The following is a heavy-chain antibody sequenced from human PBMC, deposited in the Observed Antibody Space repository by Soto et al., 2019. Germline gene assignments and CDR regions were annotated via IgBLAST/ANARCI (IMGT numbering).Heavy chain of an antibody. CDR2: IYYSGST. V-gene: IGHV4-59*01. J-gene: IGHJ5*02. Sequence: SETLSLTCTVSGGSISSYYWSWIRQPPGKGLEWIGYIYYSGSTNYNPSLKSRVTISVDTSKNQFSLKLSSVTAADTAVYYCARSVGHYYDSSGYYDNWFDPWGQGTLVTVSS. D-gene: IGHD3-22*01. CDR1: GGSISSYY. CDR3: ARSVGHYYDSSGYYDNWFDP.